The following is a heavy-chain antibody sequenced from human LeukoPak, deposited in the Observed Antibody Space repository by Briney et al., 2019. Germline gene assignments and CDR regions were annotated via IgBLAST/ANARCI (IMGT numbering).Heavy chain of an antibody. J-gene: IGHJ1*01. CDR3: ARDLGSGDH. D-gene: IGHD3-10*01. CDR1: GFTFSGYS. CDR2: ISSGGTTI. Sequence: GGSLGLSCAASGFTFSGYSMNWVRQAPGKGLEWVSYISSGGTTIYYADSVKGRFTISRDKAKNSLYLQMNSLRDEDTAVYYCARDLGSGDHWGQGTLVTVSS. V-gene: IGHV3-48*02.